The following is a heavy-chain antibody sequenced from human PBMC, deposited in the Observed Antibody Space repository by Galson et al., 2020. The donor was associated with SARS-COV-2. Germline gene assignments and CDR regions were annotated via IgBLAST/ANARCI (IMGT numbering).Heavy chain of an antibody. V-gene: IGHV1-18*01. CDR1: GYTFNSYG. CDR2: ISGYNGNT. J-gene: IGHJ3*02. Sequence: ASVKVSCKASGYTFNSYGICWVRQAPGQGLEWMGWISGYNGNTNSAQKFHDRLMMTTDTSTSTAYMELRSLRLDDTAVYYCARGGATVTNVADLDIWGQGTLVTVSS. D-gene: IGHD4-17*01. CDR3: ARGGATVTNVADLDI.